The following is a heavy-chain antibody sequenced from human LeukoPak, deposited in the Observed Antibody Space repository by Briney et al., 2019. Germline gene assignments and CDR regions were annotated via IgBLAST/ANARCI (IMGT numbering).Heavy chain of an antibody. V-gene: IGHV3-30*18. CDR3: AKADFDY. CDR1: GFTFSSYG. Sequence: GGSLRLSCAASGFTFSSYGMHWVRQAPGKGLEWVAVISYDGSNKYYADSVKGRFTISRDNSKNTLYLQMNSLRAEDTAVYYCAKADFDYWGQGTLVTVSS. CDR2: ISYDGSNK. J-gene: IGHJ4*02.